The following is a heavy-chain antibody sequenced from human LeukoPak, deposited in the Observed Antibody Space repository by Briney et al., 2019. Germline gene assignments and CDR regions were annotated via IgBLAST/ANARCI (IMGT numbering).Heavy chain of an antibody. CDR3: AKVTHYYDSSGYYYHRAFDI. D-gene: IGHD3-22*01. CDR2: IWYDGSSK. J-gene: IGHJ3*02. CDR1: GFTFSSYS. V-gene: IGHV3-33*03. Sequence: GGSLRLSCAASGFTFSSYSMNWVRQAPGKGLEWVAVIWYDGSSKDYADSVKGRFTISRDNAKNSLYLQMNSLRAEDTALYYCAKVTHYYDSSGYYYHRAFDIWGQGTMVTVSS.